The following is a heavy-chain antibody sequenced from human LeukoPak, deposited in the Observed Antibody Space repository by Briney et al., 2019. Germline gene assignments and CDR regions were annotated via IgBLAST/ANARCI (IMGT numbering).Heavy chain of an antibody. CDR2: TYYRSQWYN. CDR1: GDSVSSNSAA. CDR3: AREAKGGPRFGWFDP. J-gene: IGHJ5*02. Sequence: SQTLSLTCVISGDSVSSNSAAWNWIRQSPSRGLEWLGRTYYRSQWYNDYAESVKSRITINPDTPKTQFSLQLNSVTPEDTAVYYCAREAKGGPRFGWFDPWGQGTLVTVSS. V-gene: IGHV6-1*01. D-gene: IGHD3-10*01.